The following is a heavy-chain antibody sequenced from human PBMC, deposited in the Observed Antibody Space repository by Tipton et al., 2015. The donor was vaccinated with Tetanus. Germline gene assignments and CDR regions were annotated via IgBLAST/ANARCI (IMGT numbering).Heavy chain of an antibody. J-gene: IGHJ5*02. Sequence: LRLSCSVSGGSISDKKYYWGWIRQPPGKGLEWIASVYFEGSTYYSPSLKSRVIIAVDTAQNLFSLRLTSVTAADTAVYYCARHLYGYWFDPWGQGAQVTVSS. D-gene: IGHD3-10*01. CDR1: GGSISDKKYY. CDR2: VYFEGST. CDR3: ARHLYGYWFDP. V-gene: IGHV4-39*01.